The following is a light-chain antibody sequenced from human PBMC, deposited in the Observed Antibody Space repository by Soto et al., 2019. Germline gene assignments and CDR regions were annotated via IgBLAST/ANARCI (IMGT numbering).Light chain of an antibody. CDR3: EPYKSYFRT. CDR2: EAS. CDR1: QSISSW. Sequence: DIQMTQSPSTLSASVGDRVTITCRASQSISSWLAWYQQKPGKAPNLLIYEASSLESGVSSRFSGSGSGTESNPTISTPQPDDFGTYYCEPYKSYFRTFGQGTKVEIK. J-gene: IGKJ1*01. V-gene: IGKV1-5*03.